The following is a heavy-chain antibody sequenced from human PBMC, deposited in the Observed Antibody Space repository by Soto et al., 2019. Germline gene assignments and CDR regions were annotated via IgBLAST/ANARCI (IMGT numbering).Heavy chain of an antibody. J-gene: IGHJ4*02. V-gene: IGHV4-59*08. CDR1: GGSISSYY. D-gene: IGHD5-12*01. Sequence: LCLTWTGSGGSISSYYWSWIRQPPGKGLEWIGYIYYSGSTNYNPSLKSRVTISVDKSKSQFSLRLYSVTAADTAVYYCARLPLAIMAPVTGIFWGRGTLVTVSS. CDR3: ARLPLAIMAPVTGIF. CDR2: IYYSGST.